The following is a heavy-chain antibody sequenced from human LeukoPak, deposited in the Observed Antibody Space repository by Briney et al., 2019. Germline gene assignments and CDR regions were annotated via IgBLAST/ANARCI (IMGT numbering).Heavy chain of an antibody. V-gene: IGHV3-30*02. D-gene: IGHD6-6*01. Sequence: GGSLRLSCAASGFTFSSYGMHWVRQAPGKGLEWVAFIRYDGSNKYYADSVKGRFTISRDDSKNTLYLQMNSLRAEDTAVYYCAKDRWYSSSWYYFDYWGQGTLVTVSS. CDR2: IRYDGSNK. CDR1: GFTFSSYG. CDR3: AKDRWYSSSWYYFDY. J-gene: IGHJ4*02.